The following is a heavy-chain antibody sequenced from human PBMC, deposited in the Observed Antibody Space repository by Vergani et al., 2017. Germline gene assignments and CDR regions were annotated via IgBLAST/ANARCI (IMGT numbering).Heavy chain of an antibody. V-gene: IGHV1-46*03. Sequence: QVQLVQSGAEVKKPGASAKVSCKASGYTFTSYYMHWVRQAPGQGLEWMGIINPSGPSITYAQTFQERVTMTRETSTNTVYMELSSLRSDDTAVYYCARGVEATISGRLDYWGQGTLVTVSS. D-gene: IGHD1-26*01. CDR1: GYTFTSYY. CDR3: ARGVEATISGRLDY. CDR2: INPSGPSI. J-gene: IGHJ4*02.